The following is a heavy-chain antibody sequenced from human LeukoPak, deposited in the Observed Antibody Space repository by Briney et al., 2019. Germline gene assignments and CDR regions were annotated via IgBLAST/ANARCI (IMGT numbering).Heavy chain of an antibody. D-gene: IGHD3-3*01. Sequence: SETLSLTCAVYGGSFSGYYWSWIRQPPGKGLEWIGEINHSGSTSYNPSLKSRVTISVDTSKNQFSLKLSSVTAADTAVYYCARGRRTIFGVVTKRPHGAFDIWGQGTMVTVSS. J-gene: IGHJ3*02. CDR2: INHSGST. V-gene: IGHV4-34*01. CDR3: ARGRRTIFGVVTKRPHGAFDI. CDR1: GGSFSGYY.